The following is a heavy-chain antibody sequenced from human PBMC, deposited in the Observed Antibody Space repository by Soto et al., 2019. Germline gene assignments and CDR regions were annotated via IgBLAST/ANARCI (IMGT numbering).Heavy chain of an antibody. J-gene: IGHJ4*02. Sequence: GGSLRLSCAASGFTFSRYSMNWVRQAPGKGLEWLSYISGSDSPVDYADSVKGRFTISRDNAKNSLYLQMNSLRAEDTAIYYCARDLDWSFDYWGQGTLVTVSS. CDR1: GFTFSRYS. CDR2: ISGSDSPV. V-gene: IGHV3-48*01. D-gene: IGHD2-8*02. CDR3: ARDLDWSFDY.